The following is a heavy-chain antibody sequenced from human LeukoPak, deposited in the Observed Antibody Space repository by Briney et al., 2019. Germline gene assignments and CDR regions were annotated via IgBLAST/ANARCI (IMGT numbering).Heavy chain of an antibody. CDR3: ARAILTPSGFVWHFEP. J-gene: IGHJ2*01. Sequence: PSETLSLTCAVAGGSISSGDYYSSWIRQHPGKGLEWIGYTHYSGNAYYNPSLKSRVTISVDTSKSQFSLKLSSVTAADTAVYYCARAILTPSGFVWHFEPRGRGTLVTVSS. CDR1: GGSISSGDYY. CDR2: THYSGNA. D-gene: IGHD3-3*01. V-gene: IGHV4-31*11.